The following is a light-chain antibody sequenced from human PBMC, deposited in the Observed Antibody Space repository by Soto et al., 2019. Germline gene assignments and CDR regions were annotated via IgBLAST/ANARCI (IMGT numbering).Light chain of an antibody. CDR3: QQYDSSPVT. J-gene: IGKJ2*01. Sequence: ENVLTQSPGTLSLSPGERATLSCRASQSVSSSYVTWYQQKPVQAPRLLIYGASSRATDIPDRFRGSGSGIDFTLTISRLEPDDFAVYYCQQYDSSPVTFGQGTKLEIK. CDR2: GAS. CDR1: QSVSSSY. V-gene: IGKV3-20*01.